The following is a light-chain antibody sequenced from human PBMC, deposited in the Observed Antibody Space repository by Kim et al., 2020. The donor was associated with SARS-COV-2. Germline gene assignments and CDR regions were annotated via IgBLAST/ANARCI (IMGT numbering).Light chain of an antibody. CDR1: SFNIGSNY. J-gene: IGLJ3*02. Sequence: QSVLTQPPSASGTPGQRVTISCSGSSFNIGSNYVYWYQQLPGTAPKLLIYRNNQRPSGVPDRFSGSKSGTSASLAISGLRSEDEADYYCAARDDTLSGLVFGGGTQLTVL. CDR3: AARDDTLSGLV. V-gene: IGLV1-47*01. CDR2: RNN.